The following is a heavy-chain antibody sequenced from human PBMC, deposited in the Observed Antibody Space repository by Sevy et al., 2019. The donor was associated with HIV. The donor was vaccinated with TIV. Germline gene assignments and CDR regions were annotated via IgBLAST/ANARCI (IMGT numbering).Heavy chain of an antibody. Sequence: SETLSLTCAVSGGSIRSYYWSWIRQPAGKGLEWIGRIYSGGNTSYNPSLKSRVTMSVDTSKNQFSLELRSVTAADTAVYYCARDKGGSTWFLLDPWGQGRLVTVSS. CDR2: IYSGGNT. D-gene: IGHD6-13*01. V-gene: IGHV4-4*07. J-gene: IGHJ5*02. CDR1: GGSIRSYY. CDR3: ARDKGGSTWFLLDP.